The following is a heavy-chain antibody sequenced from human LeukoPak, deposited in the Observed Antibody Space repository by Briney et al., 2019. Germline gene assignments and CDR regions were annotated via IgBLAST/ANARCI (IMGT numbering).Heavy chain of an antibody. D-gene: IGHD3-22*01. Sequence: GGSLRLSCAVSGIILSNYGMSWVRQAPGKGLQWVAGISGSGGGTSYADSVKGRFTISRDNPKNTLYLQMNSLRAEDTAVYFCAKRGVVIRVILVGFHKEAYYFDSWGQGALVTVSS. J-gene: IGHJ4*02. CDR2: ISGSGGGT. CDR3: AKRGVVIRVILVGFHKEAYYFDS. CDR1: GIILSNYG. V-gene: IGHV3-23*01.